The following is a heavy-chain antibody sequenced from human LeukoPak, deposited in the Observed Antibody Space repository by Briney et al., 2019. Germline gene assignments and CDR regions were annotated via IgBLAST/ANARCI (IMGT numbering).Heavy chain of an antibody. CDR1: GGSLNSYF. V-gene: IGHV4-59*01. D-gene: IGHD4-11*01. J-gene: IGHJ4*02. Sequence: SETLSLTCTVSGGSLNSYFWSWIRQPPGKGLEWIGFVYDSGTTYYNPSLKSRVTISVDTSKNQFSLKVSSVTAADTAVYYCARDLYGTTRYYFDYWGQGTLVTVSS. CDR2: VYDSGTT. CDR3: ARDLYGTTRYYFDY.